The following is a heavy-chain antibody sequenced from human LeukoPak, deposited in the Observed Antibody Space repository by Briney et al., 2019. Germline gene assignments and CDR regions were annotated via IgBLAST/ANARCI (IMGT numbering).Heavy chain of an antibody. CDR1: GFTFRSYW. J-gene: IGHJ6*02. D-gene: IGHD6-13*01. CDR3: ARPMSIATAGNYYYGMDV. V-gene: IGHV3-74*01. CDR2: INRDGSST. Sequence: GGSLRLSCAASGFTFRSYWMHWVRQAPGKGRVWVSRINRDGSSTSYADSVKGRFTISRDNAKNTLNLQMDNLRAEDTAVYYCARPMSIATAGNYYYGMDVWGQGTTVTVSS.